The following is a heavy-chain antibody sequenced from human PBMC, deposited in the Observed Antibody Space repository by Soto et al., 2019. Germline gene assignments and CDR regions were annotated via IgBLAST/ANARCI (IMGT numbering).Heavy chain of an antibody. CDR2: ISYDGSNK. CDR1: GFTFSSYG. V-gene: IGHV3-30*18. J-gene: IGHJ3*02. Sequence: QVQLVESGGGVVQPGRSLRLSCAASGFTFSSYGMHWVRQAPGKGLEWVAVISYDGSNKYYADPVKGRLTISRDNSKNTLYLQMNSLRGEDTAVYYCAKDNGSGCDWLRVGDASDIWGQGTMVTVSS. CDR3: AKDNGSGCDWLRVGDASDI. D-gene: IGHD5-12*01.